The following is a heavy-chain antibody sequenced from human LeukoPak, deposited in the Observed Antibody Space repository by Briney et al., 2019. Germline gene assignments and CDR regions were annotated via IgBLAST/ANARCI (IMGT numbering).Heavy chain of an antibody. CDR2: ISGSDSNT. D-gene: IGHD5-18*01. J-gene: IGHJ4*02. Sequence: GGSLRLSCAASGFTFSTYAMSWVRQAPGKGLEWVSAISGSDSNTYYAASVKGRFTISRDNSKSTLFLQMNSLRADDTAVYYCAKELYNYASSSFDYWGQGTLVTASS. CDR1: GFTFSTYA. V-gene: IGHV3-23*01. CDR3: AKELYNYASSSFDY.